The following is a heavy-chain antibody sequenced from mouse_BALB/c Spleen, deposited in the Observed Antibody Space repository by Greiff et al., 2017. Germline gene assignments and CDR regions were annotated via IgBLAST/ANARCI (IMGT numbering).Heavy chain of an antibody. CDR1: GFTFSSYT. J-gene: IGHJ2*01. Sequence: DVMLVESGGGLVKPGGSLKLSCAASGFTFSSYTMSWVRQTPEKRLEWVATISSGGSYTYYPDSVKGRFTISRDNAKDTLYLQMSSLKSEDTAMCYCTRGDYEGFDNWGKGTTLTVSS. V-gene: IGHV5-6-4*01. CDR2: ISSGGSYT. D-gene: IGHD2-4*01. CDR3: TRGDYEGFDN.